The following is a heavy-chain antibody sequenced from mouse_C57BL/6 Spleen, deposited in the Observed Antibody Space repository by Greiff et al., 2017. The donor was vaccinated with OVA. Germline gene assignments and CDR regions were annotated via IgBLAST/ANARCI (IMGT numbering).Heavy chain of an antibody. V-gene: IGHV1-81*01. CDR2: IYPRSGNT. CDR1: GYTFTSYG. Sequence: VKLVESGAELARPGASVKLSCKASGYTFTSYGISWVKQRTGQGLEWIGEIYPRSGNTYYNEKFKGKATLTADKSSSTAYMELRSLTSEDSAVYFCAREGITTVVDYYAMDYWGQGTSVTVSS. D-gene: IGHD1-1*01. CDR3: AREGITTVVDYYAMDY. J-gene: IGHJ4*01.